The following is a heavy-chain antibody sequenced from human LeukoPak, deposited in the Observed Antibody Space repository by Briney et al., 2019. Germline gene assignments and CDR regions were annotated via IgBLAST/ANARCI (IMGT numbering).Heavy chain of an antibody. CDR3: ARSYSNTGYYYYGMDV. J-gene: IGHJ6*02. CDR2: IYYSGTS. CDR1: GGSISRYY. Sequence: SETLSLTCTVSGGSISRYYWSWIRQPPGKGLEWIAYIYYSGTSNYNPSLKSRVTISLDTSRNQFSLKMSSVTAADTAVYYCARSYSNTGYYYYGMDVWGQGTPVTVSS. D-gene: IGHD3-9*01. V-gene: IGHV4-59*01.